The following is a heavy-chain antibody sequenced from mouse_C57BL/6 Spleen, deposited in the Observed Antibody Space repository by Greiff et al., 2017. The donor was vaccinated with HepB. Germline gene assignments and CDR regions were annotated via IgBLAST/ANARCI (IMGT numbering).Heavy chain of an antibody. D-gene: IGHD1-1*01. CDR3: ARSGYYGGSWDYFDY. CDR2: IHPNSGST. V-gene: IGHV1-64*01. CDR1: GYTFTSYW. J-gene: IGHJ2*01. Sequence: VQLQQSGAELVKPGASVKLSCKASGYTFTSYWMHWVKQRPGQGLEWIGMIHPNSGSTNYNEKFKSKATLTVDKSSSKSYMQLSSLTSEDSAVYYCARSGYYGGSWDYFDYWGQGTTHTVSS.